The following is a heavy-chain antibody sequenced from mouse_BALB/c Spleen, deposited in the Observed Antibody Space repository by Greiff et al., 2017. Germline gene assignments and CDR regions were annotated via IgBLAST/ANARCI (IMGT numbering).Heavy chain of an antibody. CDR1: GFAFSSYD. CDR2: ISSGGGST. Sequence: EVKLMESGGGLVKPGGSLKLSCAASGFAFSSYDMSWVRQTPEKRLEWVAYISSGGGSTYYPDTVKGRFTISRDNAKNTLYLQMSSLKSEDTAMYYCARQDGYYGLAWFAYWGQGTLVTVSA. V-gene: IGHV5-12-1*01. D-gene: IGHD2-3*01. CDR3: ARQDGYYGLAWFAY. J-gene: IGHJ3*01.